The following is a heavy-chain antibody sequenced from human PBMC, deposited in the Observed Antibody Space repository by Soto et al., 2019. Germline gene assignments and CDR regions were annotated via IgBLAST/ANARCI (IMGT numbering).Heavy chain of an antibody. CDR1: GASISKTSSY. CDR2: INYSGTA. J-gene: IGHJ2*01. CDR3: ARRVNVPSWYFDL. V-gene: IGHV4-39*01. Sequence: QVELQQSGPGLVKPSETLSLTCTVSGASISKTSSYWGWIRQPPGKGLEWIGSINYSGTAYYNPSLTSRVTISVDTSRNQFSLRLTSVTAANTAFYFGARRVNVPSWYFDLWGREKPVIVSS. D-gene: IGHD3-10*02.